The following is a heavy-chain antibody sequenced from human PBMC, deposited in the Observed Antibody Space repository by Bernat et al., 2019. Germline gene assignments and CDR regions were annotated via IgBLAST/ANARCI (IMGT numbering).Heavy chain of an antibody. J-gene: IGHJ4*02. CDR1: GGSFSGYY. CDR2: INHSGST. V-gene: IGHV4-34*01. CDR3: APGIAAAEGY. Sequence: QVQLQQWGAGLLKPSETLSLTCAVYGGSFSGYYWSWIRQPPGKGLEWIGEINHSGSTNYNPSLKSRVTISVDTSKNQFSLKLRSVTAADTAAYKCAPGIAAAEGYWDEGTLVTVSS. D-gene: IGHD6-13*01.